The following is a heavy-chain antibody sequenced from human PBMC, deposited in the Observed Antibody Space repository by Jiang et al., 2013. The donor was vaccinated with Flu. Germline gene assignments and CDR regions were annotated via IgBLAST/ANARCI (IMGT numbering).Heavy chain of an antibody. CDR1: VSSTSTA. D-gene: IGHD3-3*02. V-gene: IGHV6-1*01. Sequence: VSSTSTAWNWIRQSPSRGFEWLGRTYYRSKWYNDYAISVESRVVINPDTSKNQFSLQLNSVTPEDTAMYYCARGRLHLFDYWGQGTLVTVSS. J-gene: IGHJ4*02. CDR2: TYYRSKWYN. CDR3: ARGRLHLFDY.